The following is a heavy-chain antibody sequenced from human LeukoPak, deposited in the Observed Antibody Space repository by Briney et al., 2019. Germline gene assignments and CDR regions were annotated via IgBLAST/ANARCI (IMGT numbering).Heavy chain of an antibody. CDR2: VHSDGSIT. D-gene: IGHD3-22*01. V-gene: IGHV3-74*01. CDR3: ARIYDNSGYYDY. Sequence: GSLRLSCAASGFXFGNYWIDWVRQAPGKGLVWVSRVHSDGSITNYADSVKGRFTISRDNAKNSLYLQMNILRAEDTAVYYCARIYDNSGYYDYWGQGTLVTVSS. J-gene: IGHJ4*02. CDR1: GFXFGNYW.